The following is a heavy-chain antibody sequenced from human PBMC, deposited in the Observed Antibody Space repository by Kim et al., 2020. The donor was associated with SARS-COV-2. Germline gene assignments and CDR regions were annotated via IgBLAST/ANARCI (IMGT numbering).Heavy chain of an antibody. CDR2: IYYSGST. CDR3: SVEHPGWLLHVPTWYYD. Sequence: SETLSLTCTVSGVSISSYYLNWVRQAPGKGLEWIAYIYYSGSTNYNPYLKRGVIISLKKSKNHFSFKLSSGTAADAAVHYFSVEHPGWLLHVPTWYYD. J-gene: IGHJ2*01. D-gene: IGHD1-1*01. CDR1: GVSISSYY. V-gene: IGHV4-59*01.